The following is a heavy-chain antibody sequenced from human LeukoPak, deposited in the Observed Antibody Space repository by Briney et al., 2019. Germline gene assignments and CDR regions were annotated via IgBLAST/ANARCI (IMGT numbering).Heavy chain of an antibody. D-gene: IGHD5-12*01. Sequence: SEALSLTCAVSGGSISSYYWSWIRQPPGKGLEWIGYIYYSGSTNYNPSLKSRVTISVDTSKNQFPLKLSSVTAADTAVYYCARSDGYSGYDFMIYYYYGMDVWGQGTTVTVSS. V-gene: IGHV4-59*01. CDR3: ARSDGYSGYDFMIYYYYGMDV. J-gene: IGHJ6*02. CDR1: GGSISSYY. CDR2: IYYSGST.